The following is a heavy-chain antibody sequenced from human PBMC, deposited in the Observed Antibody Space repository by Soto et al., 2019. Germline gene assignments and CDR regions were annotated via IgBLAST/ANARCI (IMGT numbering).Heavy chain of an antibody. Sequence: QVQLVQSGAEVKKPGSSVKVSCKTSGGTFSAYPFNWVRQAPGQGLEWMGRIIPILDITDYSQNLQGRVTITEDKSTNTAYMELTSLRSEDTAMYFCAKGADSSGSESAFDLWGQGTLITVSS. CDR2: IIPILDIT. CDR1: GGTFSAYP. V-gene: IGHV1-69*02. D-gene: IGHD3-22*01. CDR3: AKGADSSGSESAFDL. J-gene: IGHJ3*01.